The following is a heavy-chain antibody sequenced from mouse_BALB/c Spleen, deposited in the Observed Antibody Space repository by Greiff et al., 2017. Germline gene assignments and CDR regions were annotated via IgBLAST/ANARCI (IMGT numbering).Heavy chain of an antibody. J-gene: IGHJ4*01. CDR3: ARDRGYDGYAMDY. Sequence: EVQLVESGGGLVQPGGSLKLSCAASGFTFSSYGMSWVRQTPDKRLELVATINSNGGSTYYPDSVKGRFTISRDNAKNTLYLQMSSLKSEDTAMYYCARDRGYDGYAMDYWGQGTSVTVSS. V-gene: IGHV5-6-3*01. CDR1: GFTFSSYG. D-gene: IGHD2-14*01. CDR2: INSNGGST.